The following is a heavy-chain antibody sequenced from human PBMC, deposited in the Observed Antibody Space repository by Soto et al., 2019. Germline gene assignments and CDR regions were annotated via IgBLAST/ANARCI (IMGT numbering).Heavy chain of an antibody. CDR1: GFTFSSYA. V-gene: IGHV3-30-3*01. J-gene: IGHJ3*02. Sequence: GGSLRLSCAASGFTFSSYAMHWVRQAPGKGLEWVAVISYDGSNKYYADSVKGRFTISRDNSKNTLYLQMNSLRAEDTAVYYCARERTVVTPDAFDIWGQGTKVTVSS. D-gene: IGHD2-21*02. CDR3: ARERTVVTPDAFDI. CDR2: ISYDGSNK.